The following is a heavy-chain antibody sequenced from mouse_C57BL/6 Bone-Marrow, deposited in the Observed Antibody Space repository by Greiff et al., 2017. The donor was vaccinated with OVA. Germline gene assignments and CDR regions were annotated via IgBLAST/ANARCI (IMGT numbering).Heavy chain of an antibody. Sequence: EVQRVESGGGLVKPGGSLKLSCAASGFTFSSYAMSWVRQTPEKRLEWVATISAGGSYTYYPDNVKGRFTISRDNAKNNLYLQMSHLKAEDTAMYYGARENEYGWFADWGQGTLVTVSA. D-gene: IGHD5-1*01. V-gene: IGHV5-4*01. J-gene: IGHJ3*01. CDR1: GFTFSSYA. CDR2: ISAGGSYT. CDR3: ARENEYGWFAD.